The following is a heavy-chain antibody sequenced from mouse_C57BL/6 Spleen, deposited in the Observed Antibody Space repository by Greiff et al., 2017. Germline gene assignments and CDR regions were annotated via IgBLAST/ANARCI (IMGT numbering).Heavy chain of an antibody. CDR1: GYTFTSYW. CDR3: ARLRYYGSSSLYYAMDY. V-gene: IGHV1-72*01. CDR2: IDPNSGGT. J-gene: IGHJ4*01. D-gene: IGHD1-1*01. Sequence: QVHVKQPGAELVKPGASVKLSCKASGYTFTSYWMHWVKQRPGRGLEWIGRIDPNSGGTKYNEKFKSKATLTVDKPSSTAYMQLSSLTSEDSAVYYCARLRYYGSSSLYYAMDYWGQGTSVTVSS.